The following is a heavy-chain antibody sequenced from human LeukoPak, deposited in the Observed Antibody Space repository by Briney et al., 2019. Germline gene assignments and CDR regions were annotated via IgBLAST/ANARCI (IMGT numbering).Heavy chain of an antibody. V-gene: IGHV1-2*02. CDR2: INPNSGGT. D-gene: IGHD2/OR15-2a*01. J-gene: IGHJ4*02. CDR1: GYTFTGYY. CDR3: AREEGLLGGYFDY. Sequence: ASVKVSCKASGYTFTGYYMHWVRQAPGQGLEWMGWINPNSGGTNYAQKLQGRVTMTTDTSTSTAYMELRSLRSDDTAVYYCAREEGLLGGYFDYWGQGTLVTVSS.